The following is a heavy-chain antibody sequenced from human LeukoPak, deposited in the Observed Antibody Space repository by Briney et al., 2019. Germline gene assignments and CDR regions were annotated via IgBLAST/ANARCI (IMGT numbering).Heavy chain of an antibody. D-gene: IGHD3-3*01. V-gene: IGHV3-48*03. CDR3: ARAIYYYYGMDV. Sequence: GGSLRLSCAASGFTFSSYEMNWVRQAPGKGLEWVSYISSSGSTICYADSVKGRFTISRDNAKNSLYLQMNSLRAEDTAVYYCARAIYYYYGMDVWGQGTTVTVSS. CDR2: ISSSGSTI. J-gene: IGHJ6*02. CDR1: GFTFSSYE.